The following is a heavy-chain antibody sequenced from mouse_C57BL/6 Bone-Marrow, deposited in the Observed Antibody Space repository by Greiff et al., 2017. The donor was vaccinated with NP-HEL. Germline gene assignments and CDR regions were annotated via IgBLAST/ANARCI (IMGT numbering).Heavy chain of an antibody. CDR3: ARWGPQNYFDY. V-gene: IGHV1-63*01. Sequence: VQLKESGAELVRPGTSVKMSCKASGYTFTNYWIGWAKQRPGHGLEWIGDIYPGGGYTNYNEKFKGKATLTADKSSSTAYMQFSSLTSEDSAIYYCARWGPQNYFDYWGQGTTLTVSS. CDR1: GYTFTNYW. CDR2: IYPGGGYT. J-gene: IGHJ2*01.